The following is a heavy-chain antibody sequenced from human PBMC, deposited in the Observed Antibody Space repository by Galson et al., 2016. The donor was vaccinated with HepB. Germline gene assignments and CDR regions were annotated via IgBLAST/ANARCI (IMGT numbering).Heavy chain of an antibody. CDR1: GASISSHGFY. CDR2: ISYKGDT. V-gene: IGHV4-31*03. CDR3: TRDGLGCCGLEP. Sequence: LSLTCSVTGASISSHGFYWTWIRQHPGKGLEWFGHISYKGDTDYNPSLRSRVTISLDTSKNQFSLQLNSVTAADTAVYYCTRDGLGCCGLEPWGQGTLVTVSS. J-gene: IGHJ5*02. D-gene: IGHD3-16*01.